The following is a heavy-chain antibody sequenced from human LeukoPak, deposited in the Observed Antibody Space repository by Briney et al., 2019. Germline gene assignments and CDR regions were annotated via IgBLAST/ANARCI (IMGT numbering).Heavy chain of an antibody. CDR3: ARTPLKQWLAYFDY. Sequence: GSLRLSCAASGFTFSSYAMHWVRQAPGKGLEWVAVISYDGSNKYYADSVKGRFTISRDNSKNTLYLQMNSLRAEDTAVYYCARTPLKQWLAYFDYWGQGTLVTVSS. V-gene: IGHV3-30-3*01. CDR2: ISYDGSNK. D-gene: IGHD6-19*01. J-gene: IGHJ4*02. CDR1: GFTFSSYA.